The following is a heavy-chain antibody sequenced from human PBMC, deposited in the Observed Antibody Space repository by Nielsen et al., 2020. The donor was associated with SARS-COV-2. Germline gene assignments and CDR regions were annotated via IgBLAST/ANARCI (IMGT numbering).Heavy chain of an antibody. V-gene: IGHV1-3*01. CDR3: ARDPYSSGWYGFDY. Sequence: VKVSCKASGYTFTSYAMHWVRQAPGQRLEWMRWINAGNGNTKYSQKFQGRVTITRDTSASTAYMELSSLRSEDTAVYYCARDPYSSGWYGFDYWGQGTLVTVSS. CDR1: GYTFTSYA. J-gene: IGHJ4*02. D-gene: IGHD6-19*01. CDR2: INAGNGNT.